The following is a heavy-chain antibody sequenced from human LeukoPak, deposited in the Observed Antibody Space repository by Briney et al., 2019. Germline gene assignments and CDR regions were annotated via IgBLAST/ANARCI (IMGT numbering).Heavy chain of an antibody. J-gene: IGHJ4*02. CDR2: ISGSGGST. CDR1: GFTFSSYA. Sequence: GGSLRLSCAASGFTFSSYAMSWVRQAPGKGLEWVSAISGSGGSTYYADSVKGRFTISRDNSKNTLYLQMNSLRAEDTAVYYCARDRGYCSSTSCFLFDYWGQGTLVTVSS. D-gene: IGHD2-2*01. V-gene: IGHV3-23*01. CDR3: ARDRGYCSSTSCFLFDY.